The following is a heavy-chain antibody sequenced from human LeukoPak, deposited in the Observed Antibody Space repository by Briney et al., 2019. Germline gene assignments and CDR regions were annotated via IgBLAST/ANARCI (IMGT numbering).Heavy chain of an antibody. J-gene: IGHJ5*02. CDR1: GGSISSYY. CDR3: ARDRITMVRGVIISHWFDP. D-gene: IGHD3-10*01. CDR2: IYYSGST. Sequence: SETLSLTCTVSGGSISSYYWSWIRQPPGKGLEWIGYIYYSGSTNYNPSLKSRVTISVDTSKKQFSLKLSSVTAADTAVYYCARDRITMVRGVIISHWFDPWGQGTLVTVSS. V-gene: IGHV4-59*01.